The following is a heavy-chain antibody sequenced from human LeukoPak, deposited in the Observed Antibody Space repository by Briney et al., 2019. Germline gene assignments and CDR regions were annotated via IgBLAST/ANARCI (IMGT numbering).Heavy chain of an antibody. Sequence: GGSLRLSCATSGFIFSNYAVNWVRQAPGKGVEWVSIISGSGDTTYYADSVKGRFTISRDNSKNTLYLQMNSLRAEDTAVYYCAKGVGYCSGGSCQQFDYWGQGTLVTVSS. CDR3: AKGVGYCSGGSCQQFDY. V-gene: IGHV3-23*01. CDR2: ISGSGDTT. J-gene: IGHJ4*02. CDR1: GFIFSNYA. D-gene: IGHD2-15*01.